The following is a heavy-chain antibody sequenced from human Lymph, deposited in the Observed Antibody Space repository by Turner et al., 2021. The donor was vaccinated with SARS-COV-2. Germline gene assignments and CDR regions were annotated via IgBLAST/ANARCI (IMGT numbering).Heavy chain of an antibody. Sequence: QVQLVQSGAEVKKPGASVKVSCKASGYSFSRYAMHWVRQAPGQMLEWMGWINAGNGNRKYSQKFQGRVTITRDTTASTAYMELSSLRSEDTAVYYCARDLYYYDRSGYILTNGYFDLWGRGTLVTVSS. CDR2: INAGNGNR. CDR1: GYSFSRYA. V-gene: IGHV1-3*01. D-gene: IGHD3-22*01. CDR3: ARDLYYYDRSGYILTNGYFDL. J-gene: IGHJ2*01.